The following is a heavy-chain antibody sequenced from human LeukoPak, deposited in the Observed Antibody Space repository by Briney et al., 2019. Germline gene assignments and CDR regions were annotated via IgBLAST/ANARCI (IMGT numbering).Heavy chain of an antibody. CDR3: ARDRDGTAYYPLDF. J-gene: IGHJ4*02. CDR1: GFTFSSYW. Sequence: GGSLRLSCAASGFTFSSYWMHWVRQAPGKGLVWISRINTDGSGTYYADSLKDRFTISRDNAKSTLYLQMNSLRADDTAVYYCARDRDGTAYYPLDFRGQGTLVTVSP. D-gene: IGHD3-22*01. V-gene: IGHV3-74*01. CDR2: INTDGSGT.